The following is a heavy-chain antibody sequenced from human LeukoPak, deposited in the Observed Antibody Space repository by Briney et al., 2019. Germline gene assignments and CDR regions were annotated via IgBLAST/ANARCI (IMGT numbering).Heavy chain of an antibody. Sequence: SETLSLTCTVSGGSISSSSYYWSWIRQPPGKGLEWIGYIYYSGSTNYNPSLKSRVTISVDTSKNQFSLKLSSVTAADTAVYYCARVGPLGSYYMDVWGKGTTVTISS. V-gene: IGHV4-61*01. J-gene: IGHJ6*03. CDR1: GGSISSSSYY. CDR3: ARVGPLGSYYMDV. CDR2: IYYSGST.